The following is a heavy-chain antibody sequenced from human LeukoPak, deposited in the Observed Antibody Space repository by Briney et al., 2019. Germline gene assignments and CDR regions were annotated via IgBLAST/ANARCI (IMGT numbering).Heavy chain of an antibody. CDR1: GFTFSSYA. J-gene: IGHJ3*02. D-gene: IGHD4-17*01. CDR2: ISGSGGST. CDR3: AKSTTVVTDAFDI. Sequence: GGSLRLSCAASGFTFSSYAMSWVRQAPGKGLEWVSAISGSGGSTYYADSVKGRFTISRDNSRNTLYLQMNSLRAEDTAVYYCAKSTTVVTDAFDIWGQGTMVTVSS. V-gene: IGHV3-23*01.